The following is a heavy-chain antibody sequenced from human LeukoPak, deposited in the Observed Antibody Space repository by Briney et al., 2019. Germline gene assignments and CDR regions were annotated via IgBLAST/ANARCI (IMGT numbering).Heavy chain of an antibody. Sequence: GGSLRLSCAASGFTVSSNYMSWVRQAPGKGLEWVSVIYSGGSTYYADSVKGRFTISRDNSKNTLYLQMNSLRAEDTAVYYCARDSAYDFWMFDPWGQGTLVTVSS. V-gene: IGHV3-66*01. J-gene: IGHJ5*02. CDR1: GFTVSSNY. D-gene: IGHD3-3*01. CDR3: ARDSAYDFWMFDP. CDR2: IYSGGST.